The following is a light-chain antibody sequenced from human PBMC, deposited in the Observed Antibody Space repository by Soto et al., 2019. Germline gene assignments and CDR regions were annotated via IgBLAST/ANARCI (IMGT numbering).Light chain of an antibody. CDR1: QSISSW. Sequence: DIQMTQSPSTLSASVGDRVTITCRASQSISSWLAWYQQKPGKAPKLLIYDATSLESGVPSRFSVSGSGTEFTLSISSLQPDDCATYYFQQYNSISGWTFGQGTKVEIK. CDR3: QQYNSISGWT. V-gene: IGKV1-5*01. J-gene: IGKJ1*01. CDR2: DAT.